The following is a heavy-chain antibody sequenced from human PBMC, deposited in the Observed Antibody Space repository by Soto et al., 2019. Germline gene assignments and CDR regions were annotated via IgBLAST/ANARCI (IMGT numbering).Heavy chain of an antibody. V-gene: IGHV3-53*01. Sequence: PGGSLRLSCAVSGFNVTNTCMSGVRQAPGKGLEWVSVIYLGFSTFYADSVKGRFTVSRDDSKNTVSLQMNSLRAEDTAVYYCARDRSASSRDDSFDICGQGTMVTVSS. J-gene: IGHJ3*02. CDR1: GFNVTNTC. CDR3: ARDRSASSRDDSFDI. D-gene: IGHD6-6*01. CDR2: IYLGFST.